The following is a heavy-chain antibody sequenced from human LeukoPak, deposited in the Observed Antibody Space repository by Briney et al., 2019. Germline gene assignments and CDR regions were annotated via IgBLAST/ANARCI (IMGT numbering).Heavy chain of an antibody. D-gene: IGHD3-16*02. V-gene: IGHV3-11*01. J-gene: IGHJ5*02. Sequence: GGSLRLSCAASGFTVSSNEMSWIRQAPGKGLEWVSYISSSGSTIYYADSVKGRFTISRDNAKNSLYLQMNSRRAEDTAVYYCARVIHDYVWGSYRYEYNWFDPWGQGTLVTVSS. CDR2: ISSSGSTI. CDR1: GFTVSSNE. CDR3: ARVIHDYVWGSYRYEYNWFDP.